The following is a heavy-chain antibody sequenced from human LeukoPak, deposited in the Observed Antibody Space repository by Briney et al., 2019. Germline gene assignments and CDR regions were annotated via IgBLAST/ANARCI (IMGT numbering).Heavy chain of an antibody. CDR1: GGTFSSYA. V-gene: IGHV1-69*13. CDR2: IIPIFGTA. J-gene: IGHJ6*02. CDR3: ARVKNYYGMDV. Sequence: ASVKVSCTASGGTFSSYAISWVRQAPGQGLEWMGGIIPIFGTANYAQKFQGRVTITADESTSTAYMELSSLRSEDTAVYYCARVKNYYGMDVWGQGTTVIVSS.